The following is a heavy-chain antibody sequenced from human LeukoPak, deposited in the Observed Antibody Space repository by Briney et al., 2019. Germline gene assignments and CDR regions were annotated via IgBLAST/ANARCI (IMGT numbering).Heavy chain of an antibody. D-gene: IGHD1-20*01. V-gene: IGHV1-69*13. CDR2: IIPIIGTA. J-gene: IGHJ3*02. CDR1: GGTFSSYA. Sequence: SVKVSCKASGGTFSSYAISWVRQAPGQGLEWMGGIIPIIGTANYAQKFQGRVTITADESTSTAYMELSSLRSEDTAVYYCARERYNWNPSAFDIWGQGTMVTVSS. CDR3: ARERYNWNPSAFDI.